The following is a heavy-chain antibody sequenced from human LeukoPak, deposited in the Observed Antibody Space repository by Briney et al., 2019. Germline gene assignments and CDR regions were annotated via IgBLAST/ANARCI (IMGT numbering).Heavy chain of an antibody. D-gene: IGHD3-22*01. CDR1: GYTLTELS. CDR3: ARDSLSSGYYPTLDY. Sequence: ASVKVSCKVSGYTLTELSMHWVRQAPGKGLEWMGGFDPEDGETIYAQKFQGRVTMTEDTSTDTAYKELSSLRSEDTAVYYCARDSLSSGYYPTLDYWGQGTLVTVSS. V-gene: IGHV1-24*01. CDR2: FDPEDGET. J-gene: IGHJ4*02.